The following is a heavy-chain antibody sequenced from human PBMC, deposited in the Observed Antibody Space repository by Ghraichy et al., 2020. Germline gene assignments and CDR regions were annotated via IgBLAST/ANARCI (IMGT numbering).Heavy chain of an antibody. CDR2: ISSSSSYI. Sequence: GGSLRLSCAASGFTFSSYSMNWVRQAPGKGLEWVSSISSSSSYIYYADSVKGRFTISRDNAKNSLYLQMNSLRAEDTAVYYCARESHSSGMGCHYWGQGTLVTVSS. J-gene: IGHJ4*02. CDR3: ARESHSSGMGCHY. V-gene: IGHV3-21*01. CDR1: GFTFSSYS. D-gene: IGHD6-19*01.